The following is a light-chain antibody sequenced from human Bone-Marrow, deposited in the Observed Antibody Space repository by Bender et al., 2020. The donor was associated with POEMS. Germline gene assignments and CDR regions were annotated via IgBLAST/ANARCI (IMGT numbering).Light chain of an antibody. CDR3: QSADNSGTYVV. Sequence: SSELTQPPSVSVSPGQTARITCSGDTLQNDFAYWYQQKPGQAPVMVIYKDTQRPSGIPERFSASSSGTTVILTITGVQAEDESDYYCQSADNSGTYVVFGGGTKLTVL. J-gene: IGLJ2*01. CDR2: KDT. V-gene: IGLV3-25*03. CDR1: TLQNDF.